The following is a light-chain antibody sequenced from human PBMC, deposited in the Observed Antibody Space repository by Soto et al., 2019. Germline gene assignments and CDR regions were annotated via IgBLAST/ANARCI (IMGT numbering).Light chain of an antibody. Sequence: DIQMTQSPSTLSASVGDRVTIPCRASQTINNQLAWYQQKPGKAPKLLIFDVSSLESGVPSRFSGSGSGTDFTLTISSLQPEDFATYYCQQNYNTPITFGQGTRLEIK. CDR3: QQNYNTPIT. CDR1: QTINNQ. J-gene: IGKJ5*01. V-gene: IGKV1-5*01. CDR2: DVS.